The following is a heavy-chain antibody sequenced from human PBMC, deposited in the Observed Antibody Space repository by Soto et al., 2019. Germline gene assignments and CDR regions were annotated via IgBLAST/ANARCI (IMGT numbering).Heavy chain of an antibody. J-gene: IGHJ4*02. CDR3: AKDSTPHLYGDYGTHDY. CDR2: ISWNSGSI. CDR1: GFTFDDYA. Sequence: EVQLVESGGGLVQPGRSLRLSCAASGFTFDDYAMHWVRQAPGKGLEWVSGISWNSGSIGYADSVKGRFTISRDNAKNSLYLQMNSLRAEDTALYYCAKDSTPHLYGDYGTHDYWGQGTLVTVSS. V-gene: IGHV3-9*01. D-gene: IGHD4-17*01.